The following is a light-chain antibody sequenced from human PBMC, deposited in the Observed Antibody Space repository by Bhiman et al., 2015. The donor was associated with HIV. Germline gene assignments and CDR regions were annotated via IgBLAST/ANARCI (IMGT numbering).Light chain of an antibody. CDR2: DVS. Sequence: QSALTQPASVSGSPGQSITISCTGTSSDVGDYNYVSWYQQHPGKAPKVMIYDVSKRPSGIPERFSGSNSGNTATLTISGTQAMDEADYYCRAWDNSLYVFGPGTKVTVL. CDR1: SSDVGDYNY. V-gene: IGLV2-14*01. CDR3: RAWDNSLYV. J-gene: IGLJ1*01.